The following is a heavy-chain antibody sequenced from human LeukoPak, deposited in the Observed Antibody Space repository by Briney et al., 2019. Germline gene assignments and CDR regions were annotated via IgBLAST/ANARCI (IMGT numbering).Heavy chain of an antibody. CDR3: ALEMATIRSFDY. J-gene: IGHJ4*02. Sequence: ASVKVSCKASGGACSSYAISWVRQAPGQGLEWMGGITPIFGTANYAHKFQDRVTIITDESTSTAYMQLSSLRSEDTAVYYCALEMATIRSFDYWGQGTLVTVSS. V-gene: IGHV1-69*05. CDR1: GGACSSYA. D-gene: IGHD5-24*01. CDR2: ITPIFGTA.